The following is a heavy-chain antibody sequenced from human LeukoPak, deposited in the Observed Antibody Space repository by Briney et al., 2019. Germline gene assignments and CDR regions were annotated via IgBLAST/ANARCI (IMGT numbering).Heavy chain of an antibody. CDR2: ISGSGNAK. V-gene: IGHV3-48*01. Sequence: GGSQRLSCAASGFSFSSYSMNWVRQAPGKGLEWVSYISGSGNAKHYTDSVKGRFTISRDNAKNALYLQMNSLRAEDTAVYFCARDYLYAFDYWGQGTLVTVSS. CDR1: GFSFSSYS. J-gene: IGHJ4*02. CDR3: ARDYLYAFDY. D-gene: IGHD2-2*01.